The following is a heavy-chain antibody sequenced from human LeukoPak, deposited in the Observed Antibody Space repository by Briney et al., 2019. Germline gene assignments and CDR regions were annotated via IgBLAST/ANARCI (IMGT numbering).Heavy chain of an antibody. J-gene: IGHJ1*01. CDR1: GYTFTSYG. V-gene: IGHV1-18*01. Sequence: ASVKVSCKASGYTFTSYGISWVRQAPGQGLEWMGWISAYNGNTNYAQKLQGRVTMTTDTSTSTAYMELRSLRSDDTAVYYRARDFVSYSNYAEYFQHWGQGTLVTVSS. D-gene: IGHD4-11*01. CDR3: ARDFVSYSNYAEYFQH. CDR2: ISAYNGNT.